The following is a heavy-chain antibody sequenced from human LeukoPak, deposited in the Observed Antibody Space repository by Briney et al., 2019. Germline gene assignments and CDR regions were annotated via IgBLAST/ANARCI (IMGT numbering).Heavy chain of an antibody. D-gene: IGHD2-15*01. CDR1: GFTSRNYW. CDR3: ARSLGRYCSGGPCFYFDY. CDR2: INQDGRET. Sequence: EGSLRLSCAASGFTSRNYWMTWVRQAPGKGLEFVASINQDGRETYYLDSMNGRLTISRDTARNSLHLQMNSLGAEDTAVYYCARSLGRYCSGGPCFYFDYWGQGTLVTVSS. J-gene: IGHJ4*02. V-gene: IGHV3-7*01.